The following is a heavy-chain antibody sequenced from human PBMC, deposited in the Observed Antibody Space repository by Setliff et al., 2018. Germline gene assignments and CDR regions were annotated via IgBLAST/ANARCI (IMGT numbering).Heavy chain of an antibody. J-gene: IGHJ4*02. Sequence: SETLSLTCTVSGGSISSRSYYWGWIRQPPGKGLEWIGSIYHSGSSYYNPSLRSRVTISVDTSKNQFSLKLSSLTAADTALYFCARDNPILGATDYWGQGALVTVSS. CDR2: IYHSGSS. CDR3: ARDNPILGATDY. D-gene: IGHD1-26*01. V-gene: IGHV4-39*07. CDR1: GGSISSRSYY.